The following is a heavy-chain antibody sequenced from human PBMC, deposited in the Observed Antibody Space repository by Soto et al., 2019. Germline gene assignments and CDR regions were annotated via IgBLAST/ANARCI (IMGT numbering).Heavy chain of an antibody. CDR1: GESFSAYY. Sequence: QVQLQQWGAGLLKPSETLSLTCAVYGESFSAYYWSWIRQPPGKGLEWIGEIFHTGSTNYNPSLKSRGTISLDTAKNQFSLRLSSVTAADTAVYYCAKMRGGSYYFYYYGMDVWGQGTTVTVSS. D-gene: IGHD1-26*01. J-gene: IGHJ6*02. CDR3: AKMRGGSYYFYYYGMDV. CDR2: IFHTGST. V-gene: IGHV4-34*02.